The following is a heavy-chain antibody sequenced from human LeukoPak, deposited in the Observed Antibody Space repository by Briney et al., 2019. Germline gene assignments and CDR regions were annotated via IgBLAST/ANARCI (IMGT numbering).Heavy chain of an antibody. J-gene: IGHJ4*02. V-gene: IGHV3-23*01. CDR1: GFTFSSYA. CDR2: ISGSGGST. Sequence: GGSLRLSCAASGFTFSSYAMSWVRQAPGKGLEWVSVISGSGGSTYYADSVKGRFTISRDNSKNTLYVQMNSLRAEDTAAYYCAKVSVVTSYYYDSSGYPYYFDYWGQGTLVTVSS. CDR3: AKVSVVTSYYYDSSGYPYYFDY. D-gene: IGHD3-22*01.